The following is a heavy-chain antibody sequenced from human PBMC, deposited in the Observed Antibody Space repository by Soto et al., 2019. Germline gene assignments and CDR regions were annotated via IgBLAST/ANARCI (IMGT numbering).Heavy chain of an antibody. V-gene: IGHV4-61*01. Sequence: QVQLQESGPGLVKPSETLSLTCSVSGDSVNSDYYYWTWIRQPPGKGLEWIGYIYSSGRTNYNTSLRSRVTISLDTSRNQFSLKLSSVTAADTAVFYCAREYANSPEAFDYWGRGTLVTVSS. CDR2: IYSSGRT. CDR3: AREYANSPEAFDY. D-gene: IGHD2-2*01. CDR1: GDSVNSDYYY. J-gene: IGHJ4*02.